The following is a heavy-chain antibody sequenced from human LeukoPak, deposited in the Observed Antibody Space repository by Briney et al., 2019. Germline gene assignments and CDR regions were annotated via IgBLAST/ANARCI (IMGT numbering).Heavy chain of an antibody. D-gene: IGHD3-9*01. J-gene: IGHJ4*02. Sequence: PSETLSLTCTVSGGSISSGSYYWSWIRQPPGKGLEWIGTYYSGSTYYNPSLKSRVTISVDTSKNQFSLKLSSVTAADTAVYYCARHQLIDWSPAVDYWGQGTLVAVSS. CDR1: GGSISSGSYY. CDR2: YYSGST. V-gene: IGHV4-39*01. CDR3: ARHQLIDWSPAVDY.